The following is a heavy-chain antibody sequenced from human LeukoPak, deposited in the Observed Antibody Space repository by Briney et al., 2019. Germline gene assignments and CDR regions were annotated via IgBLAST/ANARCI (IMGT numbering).Heavy chain of an antibody. Sequence: GGSLRLSCAASGFTFSSYGMHWVRQAPGKGLEWVAVISFDGSNKYYADSVKGRFTISRDNSKNTLYLQMNSLRPEDTAVYYCAKEDSWPIENWGQGTLVTVSS. J-gene: IGHJ4*02. D-gene: IGHD2-15*01. CDR2: ISFDGSNK. CDR1: GFTFSSYG. CDR3: AKEDSWPIEN. V-gene: IGHV3-30*18.